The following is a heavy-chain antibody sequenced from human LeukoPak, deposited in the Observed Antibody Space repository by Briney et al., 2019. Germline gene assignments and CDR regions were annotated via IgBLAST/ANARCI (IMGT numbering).Heavy chain of an antibody. V-gene: IGHV1-2*02. J-gene: IGHJ4*02. CDR3: ARACGGDCYPPRFIDY. D-gene: IGHD2-21*02. CDR1: GYTFTGYY. CDR2: INPNSGGT. Sequence: GASVKVSCKASGYTFTGYYMHWVRQAPGQGLEWMGWINPNSGGTNYAQKFQGRVTMTRDTSISTAYMELSRLRSDDTAVYYCARACGGDCYPPRFIDYWGQGTLVTVSS.